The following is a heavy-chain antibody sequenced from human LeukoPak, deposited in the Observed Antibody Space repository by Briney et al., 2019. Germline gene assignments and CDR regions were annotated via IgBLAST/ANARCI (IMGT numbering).Heavy chain of an antibody. CDR1: GGSFSGYY. Sequence: SETLSLTCAVFGGSFSGYYWSWIRQPPGKGLEWIGEINHSGGTNYNPSLKSRVTISVDTSKNQFSLKLSSVTAADTAVYYCARAPGYSSSSGGLDPWGQGTLVTVSS. D-gene: IGHD6-6*01. V-gene: IGHV4-34*01. CDR2: INHSGGT. J-gene: IGHJ5*02. CDR3: ARAPGYSSSSGGLDP.